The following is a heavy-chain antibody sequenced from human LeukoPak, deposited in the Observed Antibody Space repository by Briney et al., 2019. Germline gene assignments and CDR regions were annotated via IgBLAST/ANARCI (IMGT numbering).Heavy chain of an antibody. CDR1: GYTFTSYY. D-gene: IGHD2-8*01. CDR3: ARDRIPDIVLMVYAY. CDR2: INPSGGST. J-gene: IGHJ4*02. Sequence: ASVKVSCTASGYTFTSYYMHWVRQAPGQGLEWMGIINPSGGSTSYAQKFQGRVTMTRDTSTSTVYMELSSLRSEDTAVYYCARDRIPDIVLMVYAYWGQGTLVTVSS. V-gene: IGHV1-46*01.